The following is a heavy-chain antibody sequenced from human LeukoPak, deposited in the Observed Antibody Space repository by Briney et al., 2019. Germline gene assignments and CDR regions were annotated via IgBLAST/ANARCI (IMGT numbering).Heavy chain of an antibody. Sequence: GGSLRLSCVASGFTFSNAWMSWVRQAPGKGLEWVGRIESKTDGGTTDYAAPVKGRFIISRDDSKNTLFLQMNSLKTEDTAVYYCTTDLYSGYDYDAFDIWGQGTMVTVSS. J-gene: IGHJ3*02. V-gene: IGHV3-15*04. CDR2: IESKTDGGTT. CDR1: GFTFSNAW. D-gene: IGHD5-12*01. CDR3: TTDLYSGYDYDAFDI.